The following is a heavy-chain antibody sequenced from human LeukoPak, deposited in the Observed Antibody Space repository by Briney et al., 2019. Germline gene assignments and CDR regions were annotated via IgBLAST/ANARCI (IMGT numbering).Heavy chain of an antibody. D-gene: IGHD3-9*01. V-gene: IGHV3-7*01. Sequence: GGSLRLSCVVSGFTFSNYWMSWVRQAPGKGLEWVANIKQDGSEKYYVDSVKGRFTISRDNAKNSLYLQMNSLRAEDTAVYYCARDPTGYYIGYWGQGTLVTVSS. J-gene: IGHJ4*02. CDR3: ARDPTGYYIGY. CDR1: GFTFSNYW. CDR2: IKQDGSEK.